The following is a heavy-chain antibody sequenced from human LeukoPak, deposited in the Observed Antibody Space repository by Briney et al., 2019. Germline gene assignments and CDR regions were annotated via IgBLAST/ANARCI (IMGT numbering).Heavy chain of an antibody. V-gene: IGHV1-46*01. J-gene: IGHJ4*02. D-gene: IGHD1-1*01. CDR2: INPNDGGT. CDR1: GYTFTTYY. Sequence: GASVKVSCKASGYTFTTYYMLWVRQAPGQVLKWMGIINPNDGGTAYAQKFRGRVSMTGDTPTSTVYMELTSLISEDTAVYYCARSALSGTGYFDYWGQGNPGHRLL. CDR3: ARSALSGTGYFDY.